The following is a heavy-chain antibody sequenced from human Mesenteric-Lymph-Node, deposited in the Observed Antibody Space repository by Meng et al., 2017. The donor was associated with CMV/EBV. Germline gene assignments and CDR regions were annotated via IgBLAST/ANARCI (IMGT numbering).Heavy chain of an antibody. CDR3: ARDRGLLRFYYYGMDV. CDR2: INPNSGGT. J-gene: IGHJ6*02. CDR1: GYTFTGYY. D-gene: IGHD1-26*01. V-gene: IGHV1-2*02. Sequence: ASVKVSCKASGYTFTGYYMHWVRQAPGQGLEWMGWINPNSGGTNYAQKFQGGVTMTRDTSISTAYMELSRLRSDDTAVYYCARDRGLLRFYYYGMDVWGQGTTVTVSS.